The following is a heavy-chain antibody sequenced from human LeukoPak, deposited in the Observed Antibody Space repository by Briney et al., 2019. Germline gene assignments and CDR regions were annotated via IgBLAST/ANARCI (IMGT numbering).Heavy chain of an antibody. D-gene: IGHD3-10*01. CDR2: IYSGGST. CDR3: ATVTMVRGVIPPRFDP. V-gene: IGHV3-66*01. J-gene: IGHJ5*02. CDR1: GFTVSNNY. Sequence: GGSLRLSCAASGFTVSNNYMNWVRQAPGTGLEWVSVIYSGGSTYYADSVKGRFTISRDNSKNTVYLQMNSLRAEDTAVYYCATVTMVRGVIPPRFDPWGQGTLVTVSS.